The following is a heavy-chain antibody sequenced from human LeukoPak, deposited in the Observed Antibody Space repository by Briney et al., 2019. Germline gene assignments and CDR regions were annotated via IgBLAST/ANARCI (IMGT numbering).Heavy chain of an antibody. Sequence: PGGSLRLSCAASGFTFSSYGMHWVRQAPGKGLEWVAFIRYDGSNKYYADSVKGRFTISRDNSKNTLYLQMNSLRAEDTAVYYCAKGPIYYGSGSYKSYYYYGMDVWGQGTTVTVSS. J-gene: IGHJ6*02. CDR3: AKGPIYYGSGSYKSYYYYGMDV. CDR2: IRYDGSNK. V-gene: IGHV3-30*02. CDR1: GFTFSSYG. D-gene: IGHD3-10*01.